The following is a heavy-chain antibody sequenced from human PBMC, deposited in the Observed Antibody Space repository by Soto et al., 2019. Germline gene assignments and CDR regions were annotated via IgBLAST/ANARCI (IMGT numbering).Heavy chain of an antibody. D-gene: IGHD1-1*01. Sequence: QVQLQQWGAGLLKPSETLSLTCAVYGGSFSGYYWSWIRQPPGKGLEWIGEINHSGSTNYNPSLKRRVTISIDTSKNQFSLKLSSVTAADTAVYYCARGCGRIFYYWGQGTLVTVSS. J-gene: IGHJ4*02. V-gene: IGHV4-34*01. CDR3: ARGCGRIFYY. CDR2: INHSGST. CDR1: GGSFSGYY.